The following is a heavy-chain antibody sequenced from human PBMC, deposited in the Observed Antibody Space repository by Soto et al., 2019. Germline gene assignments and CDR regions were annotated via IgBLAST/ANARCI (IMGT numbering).Heavy chain of an antibody. CDR1: GVTFSSYG. Sequence: QEQLVESGGGVVQPGRSLRLSCAASGVTFSSYGMHWVRQAPGKGLEWVAVISYDGSNKYYVDSVKGRFTISRDNSNNTLYLQMNSLRAEDTAVYYCAKASTAMTASDYWGQGTLVTVSS. CDR3: AKASTAMTASDY. J-gene: IGHJ4*02. D-gene: IGHD5-18*01. CDR2: ISYDGSNK. V-gene: IGHV3-30*18.